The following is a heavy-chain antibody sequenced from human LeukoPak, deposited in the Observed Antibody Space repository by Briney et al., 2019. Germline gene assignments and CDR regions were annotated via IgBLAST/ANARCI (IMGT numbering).Heavy chain of an antibody. CDR2: ISGSGDFT. Sequence: GGSLRLSCAASGFTFSSYAMSWVRRAPGKGLEWVSGISGSGDFTYNADSVKGRFTISRDNSKNTLYLQMNSLRAEDTAVYYCAESGFSGALDHWGQGTLVTVSS. D-gene: IGHD5-12*01. V-gene: IGHV3-23*01. CDR1: GFTFSSYA. J-gene: IGHJ4*02. CDR3: AESGFSGALDH.